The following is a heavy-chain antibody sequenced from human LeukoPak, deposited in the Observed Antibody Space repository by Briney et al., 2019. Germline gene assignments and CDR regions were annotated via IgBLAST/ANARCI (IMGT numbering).Heavy chain of an antibody. CDR3: ARGRTQYSPTYYYGSGSYKVRYFDY. CDR1: GGSISSYY. D-gene: IGHD3-10*01. V-gene: IGHV4-59*12. CDR2: IYYSGST. Sequence: SETLSLTCTVSGGSISSYYWSWIRQPPGKGLEWIGYIYYSGSTNYNPSLKSRVTISVDTSKNQFSLKLSSVTAADTAVYYCARGRTQYSPTYYYGSGSYKVRYFDYWGQGTLVTVSS. J-gene: IGHJ4*02.